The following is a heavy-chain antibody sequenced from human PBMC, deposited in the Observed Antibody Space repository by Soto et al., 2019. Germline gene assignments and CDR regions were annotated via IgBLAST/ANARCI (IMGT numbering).Heavy chain of an antibody. CDR3: ANGKPPDY. Sequence: EVQLLESGGGLVQPGGSLRLSCAASGFTFSSYAMAWVRQAPGKGLEWVSVISGSGGSRFYADSVKGRFTISRDNFKNTLYLQMNSLRADDTAVYYCANGKPPDYWGQGTLVTVSS. V-gene: IGHV3-23*01. CDR2: ISGSGGSR. J-gene: IGHJ4*02. CDR1: GFTFSSYA.